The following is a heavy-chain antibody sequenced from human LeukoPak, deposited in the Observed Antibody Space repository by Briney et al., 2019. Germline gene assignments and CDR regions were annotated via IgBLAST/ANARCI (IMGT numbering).Heavy chain of an antibody. J-gene: IGHJ4*02. CDR2: ISGSGGST. D-gene: IGHD3-16*01. Sequence: GGSLRLSCAASGFTFSSYAMSWVRQAPGKGLEWVSAISGSGGSTYYADSVKGRFTISRDNSKNTLYLQMNSLRAEDTAVYYCAKDSRPRGRGEPSRPYFDYWGQGTLVTVSS. CDR1: GFTFSSYA. V-gene: IGHV3-23*01. CDR3: AKDSRPRGRGEPSRPYFDY.